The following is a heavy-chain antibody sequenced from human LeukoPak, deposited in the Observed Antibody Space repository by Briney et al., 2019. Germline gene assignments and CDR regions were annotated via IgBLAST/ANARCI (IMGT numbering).Heavy chain of an antibody. CDR3: ARERAPYCSSTSCYPHYYYGMDV. CDR2: INPNSGGT. Sequence: ASVKVSCKASGYTFTGYYMHWVRQAPGQGLEWMGWINPNSGGTNYAQKFQGWVTMTRDTSISTAYMELSRLRSDDTAGYYCARERAPYCSSTSCYPHYYYGMDVWGQGTTVTVSS. V-gene: IGHV1-2*04. CDR1: GYTFTGYY. J-gene: IGHJ6*02. D-gene: IGHD2-2*01.